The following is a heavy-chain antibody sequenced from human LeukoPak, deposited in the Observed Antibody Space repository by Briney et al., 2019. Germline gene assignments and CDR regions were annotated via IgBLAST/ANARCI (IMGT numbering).Heavy chain of an antibody. J-gene: IGHJ6*03. CDR1: GGTFSSYA. D-gene: IGHD4-23*01. CDR2: IIPIFGTA. Sequence: GSSVKVSCKASGGTFSSYAISWVRQAPGQGLEWMGGIIPIFGTANYAQKFQGRVTITTDESTSTAYMELSSLRSEDTAVYYCARVRLIYGGNSPLYYYYMDVWGKGTTVTVSS. V-gene: IGHV1-69*05. CDR3: ARVRLIYGGNSPLYYYYMDV.